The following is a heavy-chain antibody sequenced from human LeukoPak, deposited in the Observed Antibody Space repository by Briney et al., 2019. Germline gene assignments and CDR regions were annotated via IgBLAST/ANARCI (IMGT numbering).Heavy chain of an antibody. CDR1: GYTFTGFF. V-gene: IGHV1-2*02. J-gene: IGHJ5*01. CDR2: INPNIGDA. CDR3: ARMDLDGGDSIGFDS. D-gene: IGHD2-21*02. Sequence: ASVKVSCKASGYTFTGFFMHWVRQAPGQGLEWMGWINPNIGDAYYAQKFQGRVTMTRDRSINTAYMELSRLTSDDTAVYYCARMDLDGGDSIGFDSWGQGTLVAVSS.